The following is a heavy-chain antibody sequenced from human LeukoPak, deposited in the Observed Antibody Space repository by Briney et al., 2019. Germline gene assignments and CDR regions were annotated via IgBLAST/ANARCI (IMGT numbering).Heavy chain of an antibody. J-gene: IGHJ5*02. CDR2: ITMSGSVI. D-gene: IGHD6-19*01. CDR3: ARGGWSRGWFDP. V-gene: IGHV3-11*01. CDR1: GFTFRDYH. Sequence: GGSLRLSCAASGFTFRDYHMSWIRQAPGKGLEWTSYITMSGSVIQYSASVKGRFTTSRDNAKNSVYLQMNSLRVEDTAVYYCARGGWSRGWFDPWGQGTLVTVSS.